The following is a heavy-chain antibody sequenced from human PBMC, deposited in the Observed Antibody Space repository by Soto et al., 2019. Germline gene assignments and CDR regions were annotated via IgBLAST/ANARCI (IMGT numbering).Heavy chain of an antibody. V-gene: IGHV4-59*11. CDR1: GGSINNHY. Sequence: SETLCLTCTVSGGSINNHYRSWIRQPPEKGLEWIGYIYYTGSTNYNPSLKSRVTMSVDTSKNRVSLNLTSLTAADTAIYYCAKDRGDYGDLAWDFDYWGQGTLVPVSS. CDR3: AKDRGDYGDLAWDFDY. CDR2: IYYTGST. J-gene: IGHJ4*02. D-gene: IGHD4-17*01.